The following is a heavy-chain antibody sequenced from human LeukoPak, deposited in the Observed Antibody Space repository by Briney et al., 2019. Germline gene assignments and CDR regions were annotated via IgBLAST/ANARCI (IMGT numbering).Heavy chain of an antibody. CDR3: ARDYYGSGSYYQLGY. J-gene: IGHJ4*02. V-gene: IGHV1-2*02. D-gene: IGHD3-10*01. Sequence: GASVNVSCKASGYTFTGYYMHWVRQAPGQGLEWMGWINPNSGGTKYAQKFQGRVTMTRDTSITTVYMELSSLRSDDTAVYYCARDYYGSGSYYQLGYWGQGTPVTVSS. CDR2: INPNSGGT. CDR1: GYTFTGYY.